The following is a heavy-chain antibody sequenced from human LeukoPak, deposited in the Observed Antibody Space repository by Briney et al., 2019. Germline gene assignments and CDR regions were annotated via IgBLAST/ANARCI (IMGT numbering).Heavy chain of an antibody. D-gene: IGHD5-18*01. CDR3: GRADCGYNYGPCQNNMDV. V-gene: IGHV4-59*01. J-gene: IGHJ6*03. Sequence: SETLSLTCTVSGGSISSYYWIWIRQPPGKGLEGIGYMCNIGSTNYNPSLKRRVTLSVDTSKEQVSLELTSVTSPDTGVFYIGRADCGYNYGPCQNNMDVWGKGTTVTISS. CDR2: MCNIGST. CDR1: GGSISSYY.